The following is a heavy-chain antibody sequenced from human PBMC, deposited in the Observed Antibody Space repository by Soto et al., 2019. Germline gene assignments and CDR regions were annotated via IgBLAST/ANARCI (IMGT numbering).Heavy chain of an antibody. Sequence: VKVSCKASGYTFTSYGISWVRQAPGQGLEWMGWISAYNGNTNYAQKLQGRVTMTTDTSTSTAYMELRSLRSDDTAVYYCARSIAAAVDFDYWGQGALVTVSS. D-gene: IGHD6-13*01. CDR1: GYTFTSYG. V-gene: IGHV1-18*01. CDR3: ARSIAAAVDFDY. J-gene: IGHJ4*02. CDR2: ISAYNGNT.